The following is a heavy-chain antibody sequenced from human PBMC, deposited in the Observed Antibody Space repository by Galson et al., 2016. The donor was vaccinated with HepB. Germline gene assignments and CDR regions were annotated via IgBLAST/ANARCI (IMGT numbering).Heavy chain of an antibody. J-gene: IGHJ4*01. Sequence: SVKVSCKASGYTFTRYYIHWVRQAPGQGLEWMGWINPNSGGTNYAPKFQGWVIMTRDTSSSTAYMELSRLKSDDTALYYCARVPYYDLSGYWYYFDYWGQGTLVTVSS. D-gene: IGHD3-22*01. CDR2: INPNSGGT. CDR3: ARVPYYDLSGYWYYFDY. V-gene: IGHV1-2*04. CDR1: GYTFTRYY.